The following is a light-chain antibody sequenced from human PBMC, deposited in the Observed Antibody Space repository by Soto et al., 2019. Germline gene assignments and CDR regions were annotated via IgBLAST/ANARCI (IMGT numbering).Light chain of an antibody. Sequence: DIVLTQSPDSLAVSLGERATISCKSSQSVLSSSNNENFLAWYLQKPGQPPQLLIYEVSNRFSGVPDRFSGSGSGTDFTLKISRVEAEDVGVYYCMQSIQLPITFGQGTRLEIK. CDR3: MQSIQLPIT. V-gene: IGKV2D-29*01. J-gene: IGKJ5*01. CDR1: QSVLSSSNNENF. CDR2: EVS.